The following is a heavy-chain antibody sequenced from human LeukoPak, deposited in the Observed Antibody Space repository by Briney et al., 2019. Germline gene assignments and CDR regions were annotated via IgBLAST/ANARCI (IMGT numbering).Heavy chain of an antibody. Sequence: ASVKVSCKASGYIFTSYYMHWVRQAPGQGLEWMGIINPSGGSASYAQKFQGRVTMTRDTSTSTVYMELSSLRSEDTAVYYCARDLYSGHYYGMDVWAKGPRSPSP. J-gene: IGHJ6*02. CDR3: ARDLYSGHYYGMDV. CDR1: GYIFTSYY. D-gene: IGHD1-1*01. CDR2: INPSGGSA. V-gene: IGHV1-46*01.